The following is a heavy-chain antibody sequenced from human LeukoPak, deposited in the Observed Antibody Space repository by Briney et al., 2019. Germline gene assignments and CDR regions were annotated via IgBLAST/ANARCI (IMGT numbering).Heavy chain of an antibody. CDR3: ARDFHAPSLRYFDWLPYRGDYYYYMDV. CDR1: GGSISSSSYY. J-gene: IGHJ6*03. D-gene: IGHD3-9*01. CDR2: IYYSGST. V-gene: IGHV4-39*07. Sequence: SETLSLTCTVSGGSISSSSYYWGWIRQPPGKGLEWIGNIYYSGSTNYNPSLKSRVTISVDTSKNQFSLKLSSVTAADTAVYYCARDFHAPSLRYFDWLPYRGDYYYYMDVWGKGTTVTISS.